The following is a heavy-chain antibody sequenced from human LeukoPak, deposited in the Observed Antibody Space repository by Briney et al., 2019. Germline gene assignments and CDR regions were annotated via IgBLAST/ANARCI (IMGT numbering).Heavy chain of an antibody. CDR1: GGTFSSYA. V-gene: IGHV1-69*04. J-gene: IGHJ4*02. Sequence: SVKVSCKASGGTFSSYAISWVRQAPGQGLEWMGRIIPILGIANYAQKFQGRVTITADKSTSTAYMELSSLRSEDTAVYYCARDYDSSGYDPPGYWGRGTLVTVSS. CDR3: ARDYDSSGYDPPGY. CDR2: IIPILGIA. D-gene: IGHD3-22*01.